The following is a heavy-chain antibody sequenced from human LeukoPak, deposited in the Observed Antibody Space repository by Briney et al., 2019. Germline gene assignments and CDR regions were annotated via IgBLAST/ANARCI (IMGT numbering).Heavy chain of an antibody. CDR1: GGSFSGYY. Sequence: SETLSLTCAVYGGSFSGYYWSWIRQPPGKGLEWIGEINHTGSTTYHPSLKSRVTISVDTSKNQFSLKLSSVTAADTAVYYCARRGAYYDSTRFGYWGQGTLVTVSS. CDR3: ARRGAYYDSTRFGY. CDR2: INHTGST. J-gene: IGHJ4*02. V-gene: IGHV4-34*01. D-gene: IGHD3-22*01.